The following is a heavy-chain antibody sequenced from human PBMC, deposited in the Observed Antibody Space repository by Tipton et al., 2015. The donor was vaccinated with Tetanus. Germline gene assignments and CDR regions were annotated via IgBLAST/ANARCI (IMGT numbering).Heavy chain of an antibody. CDR2: IYHTGST. CDR1: GVSISSSNW. Sequence: TLSLTCAVSGVSISSSNWWSWVRQPPGKGLEWIGEIYHTGSTDYNPSLKSRLTISVDKSKNHFSLKLSSVTVADTAVYYCARYYDSSGYYRRRYTSSFDYWGQGTLVTVSS. J-gene: IGHJ4*02. D-gene: IGHD3-22*01. V-gene: IGHV4-4*02. CDR3: ARYYDSSGYYRRRYTSSFDY.